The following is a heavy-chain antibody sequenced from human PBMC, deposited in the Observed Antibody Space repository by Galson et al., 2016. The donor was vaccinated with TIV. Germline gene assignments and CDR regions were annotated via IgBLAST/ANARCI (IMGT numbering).Heavy chain of an antibody. CDR1: GGSVSSYH. J-gene: IGHJ2*01. Sequence: SETLSLTCSVSGGSVSSYHWSWIRQPPGKGLEWIGYIYYSGNTNYNYNPSLESRVTMSVDTSKTQVSLKLSSVPAADTAVYFCARAPYGENWYFDFWGRGTLVTVSS. D-gene: IGHD4-17*01. CDR2: IYYSGNTNY. CDR3: ARAPYGENWYFDF. V-gene: IGHV4-59*08.